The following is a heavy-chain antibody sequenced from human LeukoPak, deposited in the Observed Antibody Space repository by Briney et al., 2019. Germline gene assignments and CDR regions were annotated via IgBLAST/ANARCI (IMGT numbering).Heavy chain of an antibody. D-gene: IGHD2-2*01. V-gene: IGHV4-59*08. CDR2: VYYSGTT. CDR1: GGSIISYY. Sequence: SETLSLTCTVSGGSIISYYYNWLRQPPGKGLEWIGFVYYSGTTNYNPSLKSRVTISVDTSKNQFSLKLSSVTAADTAVYYCARGGYCSSTSCFHFDYWGQGTLVTVSS. J-gene: IGHJ4*02. CDR3: ARGGYCSSTSCFHFDY.